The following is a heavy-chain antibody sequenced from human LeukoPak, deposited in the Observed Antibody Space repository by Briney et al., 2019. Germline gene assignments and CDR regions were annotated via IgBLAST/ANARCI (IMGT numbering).Heavy chain of an antibody. Sequence: GGSLRLSCAASGFTFSSYAMSWVRQAPGKGLEWVAFIQNDASQIYYADSVKGRFTISRDNPKNTVYLQMNSLRTEDTAVYFCAREGSRLVIHAFDIWGQGTMVTVSS. V-gene: IGHV3-30*02. CDR2: IQNDASQI. J-gene: IGHJ3*02. CDR1: GFTFSSYA. D-gene: IGHD2-21*01. CDR3: AREGSRLVIHAFDI.